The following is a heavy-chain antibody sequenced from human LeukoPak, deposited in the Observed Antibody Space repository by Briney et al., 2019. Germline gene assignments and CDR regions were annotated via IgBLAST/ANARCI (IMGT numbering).Heavy chain of an antibody. V-gene: IGHV7-4-1*02. J-gene: IGHJ3*01. CDR1: GYTFTSYA. D-gene: IGHD3-3*01. Sequence: ASVKVSCKASGYTFTSYAMNWVRQAPGQGLEWMGWINTNTGNPTYAQGFTGRFVFSLDTSVSTAYLQISSLKAEDTAVYYCARAHGVTIFGVIMYDAFDVWGQGTMVTVSS. CDR3: ARAHGVTIFGVIMYDAFDV. CDR2: INTNTGNP.